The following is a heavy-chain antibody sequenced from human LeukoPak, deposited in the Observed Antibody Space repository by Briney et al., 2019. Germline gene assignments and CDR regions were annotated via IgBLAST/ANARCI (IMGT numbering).Heavy chain of an antibody. CDR1: GFTFSSYS. CDR2: ISSSSSYI. J-gene: IGHJ5*01. D-gene: IGHD6-13*01. V-gene: IGHV3-21*01. Sequence: GGSLRLSCAASGFTFSSYSMNWVRQAPGKELEWVSSISSSSSYIYYADSVKGRFTISRDNAKNSLYLQMNSLRAEDTAVYYCARIQSLASSFSSFDSWGQGTLVTVSS. CDR3: ARIQSLASSFSSFDS.